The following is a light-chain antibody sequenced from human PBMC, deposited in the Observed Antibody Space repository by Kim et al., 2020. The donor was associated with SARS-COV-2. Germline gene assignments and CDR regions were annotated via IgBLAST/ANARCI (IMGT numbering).Light chain of an antibody. V-gene: IGKV3-20*01. Sequence: ETVLTQSPGTLSLSPGERATLSCRASQSVSSRYLAWYQQTPGQAPRLLIYAASSRATGIPDRFSGSWSGTDFTLTISRLEPEDFAVYYCLQHDNSPSWTFCEGTKGDIK. J-gene: IGKJ1*01. CDR1: QSVSSRY. CDR3: LQHDNSPSWT. CDR2: AAS.